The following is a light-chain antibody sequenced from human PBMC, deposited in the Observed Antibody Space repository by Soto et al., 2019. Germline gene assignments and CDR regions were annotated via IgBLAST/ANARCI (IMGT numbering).Light chain of an antibody. J-gene: IGKJ1*01. V-gene: IGKV1-6*02. CDR2: VAS. Sequence: AIQMTQSPSSLSASVGDRVTITCRASQDIRTNLGWYHQKPGKAPKLLIYVASILQSGVPSRFRGSGSGTDFTLTISSLQPDDFATYYCLQNYNYPRTFGQGTKVEIK. CDR1: QDIRTN. CDR3: LQNYNYPRT.